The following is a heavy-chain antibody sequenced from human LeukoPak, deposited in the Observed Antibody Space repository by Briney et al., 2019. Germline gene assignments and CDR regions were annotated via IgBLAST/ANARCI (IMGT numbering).Heavy chain of an antibody. D-gene: IGHD3-10*01. CDR3: ARTVRGVFDY. CDR1: GGSISSYY. Sequence: SETLSLTGTVSGGSISSYYWSWIRQPPGKGLEWIGYIYYSGSTNYNPSLKSRVTISVDTSKNQFSLKLSSVTAADTAVYYCARTVRGVFDYWGQGTLVTVSS. V-gene: IGHV4-59*01. J-gene: IGHJ4*02. CDR2: IYYSGST.